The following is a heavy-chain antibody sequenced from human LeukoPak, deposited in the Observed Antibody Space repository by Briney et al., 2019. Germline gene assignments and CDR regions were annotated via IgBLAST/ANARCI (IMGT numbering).Heavy chain of an antibody. D-gene: IGHD1-26*01. J-gene: IGHJ2*01. CDR3: AKVLVGRVLRAFETPWWYFDL. CDR1: GFTFSSYS. V-gene: IGHV3-48*01. Sequence: PGGSLRLSCAASGFTFSSYSMNWVRQAPGKGLEWVSYISSSSSSTIYYADSVKGRFTISRDNSKNTLYLQMNSLRAEDTAVYYCAKVLVGRVLRAFETPWWYFDLWGRGTLVTVSS. CDR2: ISSSSSSTI.